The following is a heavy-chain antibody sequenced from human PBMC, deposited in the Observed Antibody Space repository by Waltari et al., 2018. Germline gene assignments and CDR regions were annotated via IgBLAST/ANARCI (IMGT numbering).Heavy chain of an antibody. V-gene: IGHV4-39*01. CDR2: MQYRGST. D-gene: IGHD4-17*01. CDR3: GRIAFGDDGGYFQY. J-gene: IGHJ1*01. CDR1: GGSITTNYN. Sequence: QLQLQESGPGLVRPSETLSLTCTVSGGSITTNYNWAWIRQPPGKGLEWMGNMQYRGSTFYNPSLMSRVTISLDTSKNQFSLTLTSVDAADTAVYFCGRIAFGDDGGYFQYWGQGTLFTVSS.